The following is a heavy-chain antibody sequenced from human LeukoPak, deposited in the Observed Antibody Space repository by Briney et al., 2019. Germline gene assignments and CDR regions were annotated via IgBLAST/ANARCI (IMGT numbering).Heavy chain of an antibody. CDR1: GYSISSGYY. V-gene: IGHV4-38-2*02. CDR2: IYHSGST. Sequence: PSETLSLTCTVSGYSISSGYYWGWIRQPPGKGLEWIGSIYHSGSTYYNPSLKSRVTISVDTSKNQFSLKLSSVTAADTAVYYCARDLAVLGYFHFDYWGQGTLVTVSS. J-gene: IGHJ4*02. CDR3: ARDLAVLGYFHFDY. D-gene: IGHD3-22*01.